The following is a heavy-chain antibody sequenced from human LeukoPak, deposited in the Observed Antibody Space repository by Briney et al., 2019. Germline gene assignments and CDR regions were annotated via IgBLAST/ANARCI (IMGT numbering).Heavy chain of an antibody. J-gene: IGHJ5*02. V-gene: IGHV3-23*01. D-gene: IGHD4-11*01. CDR3: AKKAQGNTVKPLEPNWFDP. CDR2: ISGSGGST. CDR1: GFTFSSYA. Sequence: PGGSLSLSCAASGFTFSSYAMSWVRQAPGKGLEWVSAISGSGGSTYYADYVKGRFTISRDNSKNTLYLQMNSLRAEDTAVYYCAKKAQGNTVKPLEPNWFDPWGQGTLVTVSS.